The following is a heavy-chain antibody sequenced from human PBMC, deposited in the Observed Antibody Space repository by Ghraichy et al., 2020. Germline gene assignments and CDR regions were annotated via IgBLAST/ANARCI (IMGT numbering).Heavy chain of an antibody. CDR3: ARDCRVGVTRGYAFDI. J-gene: IGHJ3*02. Sequence: GGSLRLSCAASGFTFSDYYMGWIRQAPGKGSEWIAYISGTSGSIYYADSVRGRFAISRDNAKNSLYLHMNSLRVEDTAVYYCARDCRVGVTRGYAFDIWGQGTTVTVSS. CDR1: GFTFSDYY. CDR2: ISGTSGSI. V-gene: IGHV3-11*01. D-gene: IGHD1-26*01.